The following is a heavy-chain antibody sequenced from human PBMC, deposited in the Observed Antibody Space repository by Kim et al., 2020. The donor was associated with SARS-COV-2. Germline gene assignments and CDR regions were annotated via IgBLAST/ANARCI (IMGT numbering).Heavy chain of an antibody. Sequence: ASVKVSCKASGYTFTSYAMNWVRQAPGQGLEWMGWINTNTGNPTYAQGFTGRFVFSLDTSVSTAYLQISSLKAEDTPVYYCARGWIQLWLQDGYFDYWGQGTLVTVSS. D-gene: IGHD5-18*01. V-gene: IGHV7-4-1*02. CDR3: ARGWIQLWLQDGYFDY. J-gene: IGHJ4*02. CDR1: GYTFTSYA. CDR2: INTNTGNP.